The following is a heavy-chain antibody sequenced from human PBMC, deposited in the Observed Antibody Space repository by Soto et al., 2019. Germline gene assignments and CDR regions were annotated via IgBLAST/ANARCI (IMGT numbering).Heavy chain of an antibody. CDR1: GFMFDSYG. CDR2: ISSTTNYI. CDR3: ARESEDLTSNFDY. J-gene: IGHJ4*02. Sequence: PGGSLRLSCAASGFMFDSYGMNWVRQAPGKGLEWVSSISSTTNYIYYADSMKGRFTVSRDNAKNSVYLEMNSLSAEDTALYYCARESEDLTSNFDYWGQGTLVTVSS. V-gene: IGHV3-21*01.